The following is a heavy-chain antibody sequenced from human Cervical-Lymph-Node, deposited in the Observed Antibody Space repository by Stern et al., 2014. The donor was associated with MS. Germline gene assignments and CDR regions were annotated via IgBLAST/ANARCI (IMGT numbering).Heavy chain of an antibody. V-gene: IGHV4-4*02. Sequence: QVQLVESGPGLVKPSGTLSLTCAVSGGSISSSNWGSWVRQPPGKGLEWIGEVYHSGSTNYTPSLKSRVTISVDKSKTQFSLKLSSVTAADTAVYYCARERPEGQWLVLDYWGQGTLVTVSS. CDR1: GGSISSSNW. J-gene: IGHJ4*02. D-gene: IGHD6-19*01. CDR2: VYHSGST. CDR3: ARERPEGQWLVLDY.